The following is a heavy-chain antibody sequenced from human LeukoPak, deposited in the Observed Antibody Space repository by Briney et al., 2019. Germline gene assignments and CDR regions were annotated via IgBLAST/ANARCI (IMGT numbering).Heavy chain of an antibody. CDR2: ISGSGGST. Sequence: HPGGSLRLSCAASGLTFSSYAMSWVRQAPGKGLEWVSAISGSGGSTYYADSVKGRFTISRDNSKNTLYLQMNSLRAEDTAVYYCAKAPFGGVIAFDYWGQGTLVTVSS. CDR3: AKAPFGGVIAFDY. V-gene: IGHV3-23*01. CDR1: GLTFSSYA. D-gene: IGHD3-16*01. J-gene: IGHJ4*02.